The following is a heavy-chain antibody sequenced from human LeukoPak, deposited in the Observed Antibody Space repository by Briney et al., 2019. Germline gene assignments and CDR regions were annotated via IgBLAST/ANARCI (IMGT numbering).Heavy chain of an antibody. V-gene: IGHV3-23*01. CDR3: AKANYYDSSSLDV. J-gene: IGHJ6*04. D-gene: IGHD3-22*01. Sequence: GGSLRLSYAASGFTFSSYAMSWVRQAPGKGLEWVSAISGSGGSTYYADSVKGRFTISRDNSKNTLYLQMNSLRAEDTAVYYCAKANYYDSSSLDVWGKGTTVTVSS. CDR2: ISGSGGST. CDR1: GFTFSSYA.